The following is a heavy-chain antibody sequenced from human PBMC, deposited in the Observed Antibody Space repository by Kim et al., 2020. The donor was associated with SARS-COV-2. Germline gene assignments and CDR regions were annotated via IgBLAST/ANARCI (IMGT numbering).Heavy chain of an antibody. CDR3: ARDPSSYSSSYYFDY. D-gene: IGHD6-6*01. V-gene: IGHV3-21*01. Sequence: SVKGRFTISRDNAKNSLYLQMNSLRAEDTAVYYCARDPSSYSSSYYFDYWGQGTLVTVSS. J-gene: IGHJ4*02.